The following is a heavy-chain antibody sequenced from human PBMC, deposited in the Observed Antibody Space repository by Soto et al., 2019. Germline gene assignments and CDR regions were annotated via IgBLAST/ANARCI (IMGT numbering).Heavy chain of an antibody. Sequence: SETLSLTCTVSGGSISSYYWSWIRQPPGKGLEWIGYIYYSGSTNYNPSLKSRVTISVDTSKNQFSLKLSSVTAADTAVYYCARGLRAYYYDSSGYYYNWFDPWGQGTLVTVSS. CDR3: ARGLRAYYYDSSGYYYNWFDP. V-gene: IGHV4-59*08. D-gene: IGHD3-22*01. CDR1: GGSISSYY. J-gene: IGHJ5*02. CDR2: IYYSGST.